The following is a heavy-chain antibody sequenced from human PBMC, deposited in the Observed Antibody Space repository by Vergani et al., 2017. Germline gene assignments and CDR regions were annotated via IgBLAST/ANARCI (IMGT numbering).Heavy chain of an antibody. V-gene: IGHV1-69*01. D-gene: IGHD1-26*01. Sequence: QVQLVQSGAEVKKPGSSVKVSCKASGGTFSSYAISWVRQAPGQGLEWMGGIIPILGTANYAQKFQGRVTITADESTSTAYMELSSLRSEDTAVYYCARWGLVIVGAGMGAFDIWGQGTLVIVSS. CDR1: GGTFSSYA. CDR3: ARWGLVIVGAGMGAFDI. J-gene: IGHJ4*02. CDR2: IIPILGTA.